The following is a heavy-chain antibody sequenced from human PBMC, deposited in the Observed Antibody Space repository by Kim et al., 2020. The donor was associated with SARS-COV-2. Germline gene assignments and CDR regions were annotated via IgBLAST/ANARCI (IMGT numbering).Heavy chain of an antibody. D-gene: IGHD5-12*01. V-gene: IGHV4-31*03. CDR1: GGSISSGGYY. Sequence: SETLSLTCTVSGGSISSGGYYWSWIRQHPGKGLEWIGYIYYSGSTYYNPSLKSRVTISVDTSKNQFSLKLSSVTAADTAVYYCARDSRPGYSGYDIEAEAFDIWGQGTMVTVSS. J-gene: IGHJ3*02. CDR3: ARDSRPGYSGYDIEAEAFDI. CDR2: IYYSGST.